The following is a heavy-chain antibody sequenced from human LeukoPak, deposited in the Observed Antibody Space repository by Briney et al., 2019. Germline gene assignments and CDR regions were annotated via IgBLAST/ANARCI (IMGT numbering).Heavy chain of an antibody. J-gene: IGHJ4*02. CDR1: GFSFITYG. CDR3: AKVVSSSWGYFDY. V-gene: IGHV3-30*02. D-gene: IGHD6-13*01. CDR2: IRYDGSTK. Sequence: GGSLRLSCAASGFSFITYGIHWVRQAPGKGLEWVAFIRYDGSTKYYADSVKGRFTISRDNSKNTLYLQMNSLRPEDTAVYYCAKVVSSSWGYFDYWGQGTLVTVSS.